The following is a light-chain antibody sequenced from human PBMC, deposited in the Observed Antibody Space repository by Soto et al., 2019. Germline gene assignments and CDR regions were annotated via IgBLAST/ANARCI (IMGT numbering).Light chain of an antibody. J-gene: IGKJ5*01. CDR1: QSISSW. V-gene: IGKV1-39*01. Sequence: DIQMTQSPSTLSASVGDRVTITCRASQSISSWLAWYQQKPGKAPKLLIHSASTLQTGVPSRFSGSGSGTDFALTITSLQPEDFATYYCQQSYTTPVTFGQGTR. CDR3: QQSYTTPVT. CDR2: SAS.